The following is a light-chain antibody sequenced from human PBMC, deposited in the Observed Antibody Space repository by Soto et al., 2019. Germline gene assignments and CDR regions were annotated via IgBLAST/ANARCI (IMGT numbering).Light chain of an antibody. CDR1: QSISSY. CDR3: QQSYSTTWT. CDR2: AAS. Sequence: DIQMTQSPSSLSASVGDRVTITCRASQSISSYLNWYQQKPGKAPKLLIYAASSLQSGVPSRFSGRGSGTDFTLTISSLQPEDFATYYCQQSYSTTWTFGKGTKMEIK. J-gene: IGKJ1*01. V-gene: IGKV1-39*01.